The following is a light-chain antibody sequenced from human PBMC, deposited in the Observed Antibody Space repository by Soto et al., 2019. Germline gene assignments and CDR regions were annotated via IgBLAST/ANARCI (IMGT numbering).Light chain of an antibody. V-gene: IGLV2-11*01. CDR3: CSYAGSYTWV. CDR1: SSDVGGYNY. Sequence: QSALTQPRSVSGSPGQSVTISCTGTSSDVGGYNYVSWYQRHPGKAPKLLIYDVTKRPSGIPNRFSGSKSDNTASLTISGLQAEDEADYYCCSYAGSYTWVFGGGTKLTVL. CDR2: DVT. J-gene: IGLJ3*02.